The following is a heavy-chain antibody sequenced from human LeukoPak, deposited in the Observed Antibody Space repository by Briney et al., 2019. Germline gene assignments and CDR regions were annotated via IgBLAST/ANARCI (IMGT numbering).Heavy chain of an antibody. J-gene: IGHJ4*02. D-gene: IGHD6-13*01. CDR1: GPSITSGTYY. CDR3: ARENSNSWYLDY. CDR2: IYNDGTT. Sequence: PSETLSLTCTVSGPSITSGTYYWSWIRQHPGKGLEWIGYIYNDGTTYYNPSLKSRVIISIDTSEKQFSLRLSSVTAADTAVYYCARENSNSWYLDYWGQGTLVTVSS. V-gene: IGHV4-31*03.